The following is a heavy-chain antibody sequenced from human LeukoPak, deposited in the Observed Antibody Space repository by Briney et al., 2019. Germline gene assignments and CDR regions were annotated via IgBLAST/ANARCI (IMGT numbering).Heavy chain of an antibody. CDR2: IRQDGNEK. D-gene: IGHD6-19*01. CDR1: GFTFTTYW. CDR3: GRAGSGWSKTFDY. Sequence: PGGSLRLSCAASGFTFTTYWMTWVRQAPGRGLEWVAKIRQDGNEKYYLDSVKGRFTISRDNGKNSLYLQMNSLRAEDTAIYYRGRAGSGWSKTFDYLGQGTLGNGSS. J-gene: IGHJ4*02. V-gene: IGHV3-7*01.